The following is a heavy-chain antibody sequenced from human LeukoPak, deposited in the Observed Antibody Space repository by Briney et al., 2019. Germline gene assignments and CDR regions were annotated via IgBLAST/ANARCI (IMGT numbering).Heavy chain of an antibody. CDR3: GRLRGYSSGHYYSDY. J-gene: IGHJ4*02. CDR2: IYYRGST. D-gene: IGHD3-22*01. Sequence: PSETLSLTCTVSGGSISSDYWSWIRQPPGKGLEWIGYIYYRGSTNYNPSLKSRVTISVDTSKNQFSLKLSSVTAADTAVYYFGRLRGYSSGHYYSDYWGQGTLGTVSS. V-gene: IGHV4-59*01. CDR1: GGSISSDY.